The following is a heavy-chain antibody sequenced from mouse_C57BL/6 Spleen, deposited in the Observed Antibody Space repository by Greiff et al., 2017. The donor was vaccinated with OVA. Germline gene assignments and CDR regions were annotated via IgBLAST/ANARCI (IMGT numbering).Heavy chain of an antibody. D-gene: IGHD2-4*01. CDR1: GYTFTSYW. CDR3: ARPDYGAWFAY. Sequence: VQLQQSGAELVKPGASVKLSCKASGYTFTSYWMQWVKQRPGQGLEWIGEIDPSGSYPNYNQKFKGKATLTVDPSSRTAYMPIRSLTSEDAAVYYCARPDYGAWFAYWGQGTLVTVSA. V-gene: IGHV1-50*01. CDR2: IDPSGSYP. J-gene: IGHJ3*01.